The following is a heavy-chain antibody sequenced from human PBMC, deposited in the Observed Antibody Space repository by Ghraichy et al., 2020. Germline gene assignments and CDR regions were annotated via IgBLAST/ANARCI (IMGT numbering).Heavy chain of an antibody. V-gene: IGHV3-53*01. J-gene: IGHJ4*02. CDR3: ASEGYYYDSSGYYYSY. D-gene: IGHD3-22*01. Sequence: GSLRLSCAASGFTVSSNYMSWVRQAPGKGLEWVSVIYSGGSTYYADSVKGRFTISRDNSKNTLYLQMNSLRAEDTAVYYCASEGYYYDSSGYYYSYWGQGTLVTVSS. CDR1: GFTVSSNY. CDR2: IYSGGST.